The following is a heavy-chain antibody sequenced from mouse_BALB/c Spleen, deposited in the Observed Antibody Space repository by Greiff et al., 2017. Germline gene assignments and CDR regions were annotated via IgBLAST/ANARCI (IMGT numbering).Heavy chain of an antibody. CDR1: GFTFSSYG. J-gene: IGHJ3*01. V-gene: IGHV5-6-3*01. Sequence: EVHLVESGGGLVQPGGSLKLSCAASGFTFSSYGMSWVRQTPDKRLELVATINSNGGSTYYPDSVKGRFTISRDNAKNTLYLQMSSLKSEDTAMYYCARGRDYGNYFAYWGQGTLVTVSA. CDR3: ARGRDYGNYFAY. CDR2: INSNGGST. D-gene: IGHD2-1*01.